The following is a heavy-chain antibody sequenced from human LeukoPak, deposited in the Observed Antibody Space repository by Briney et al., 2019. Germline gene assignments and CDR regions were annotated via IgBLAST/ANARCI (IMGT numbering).Heavy chain of an antibody. Sequence: ASVKVSCKASGYTFTGYYMHWVRQVPGQGLEWMGWINGKSGATFYAQKFQDRITVTRDASISTMYLELNRLTSDDTAVYYCVRDFDWGPDYWGQGTLVAVSS. CDR2: INGKSGAT. CDR1: GYTFTGYY. J-gene: IGHJ4*02. V-gene: IGHV1-2*02. CDR3: VRDFDWGPDY. D-gene: IGHD3-9*01.